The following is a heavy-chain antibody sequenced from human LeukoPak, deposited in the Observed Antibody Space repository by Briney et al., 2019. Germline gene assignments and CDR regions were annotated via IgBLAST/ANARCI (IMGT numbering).Heavy chain of an antibody. D-gene: IGHD3-10*02. CDR2: LSSRSRYI. CDR1: GFTFSNYA. CDR3: AELGITMIGGV. J-gene: IGHJ6*04. Sequence: GGSLRLSCAASGFTFSNYAMTWVRQAPGKGLEWVSSLSSRSRYIYYADSLKGRFTISRDNAKNSLYLQMNSLRAEDTAVYYCAELGITMIGGVWGKGTTVTISS. V-gene: IGHV3-21*01.